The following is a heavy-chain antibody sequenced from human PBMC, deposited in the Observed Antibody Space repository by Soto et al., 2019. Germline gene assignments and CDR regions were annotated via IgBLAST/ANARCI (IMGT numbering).Heavy chain of an antibody. CDR2: IIPIFGTA. J-gene: IGHJ5*02. Sequence: QVQLVQSGAEVKKPGSSVKVSCKASGGTFRSYAISWVRQAPGQGLEWLGGIIPIFGTANYAQKFQGRVTMTADESTITAYTELSSLRAEDTAVYYWARDLGYSSSSRNWFDPWGQGTLVTVSS. V-gene: IGHV1-69*01. CDR1: GGTFRSYA. D-gene: IGHD6-6*01. CDR3: ARDLGYSSSSRNWFDP.